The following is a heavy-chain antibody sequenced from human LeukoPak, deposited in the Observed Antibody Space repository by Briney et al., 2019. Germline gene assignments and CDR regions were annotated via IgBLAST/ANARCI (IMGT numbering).Heavy chain of an antibody. J-gene: IGHJ4*02. V-gene: IGHV3-33*01. CDR3: ARDSRGMVGGVIITV. CDR1: GFTFYTHG. CDR2: IWYDGSIK. Sequence: GGSLRLSCAASGFTFYTHGMHWVRQAPGKGLEWVAVIWYDGSIKYYSDSVKGRFTISRDNSKNTMYLQMNSLRAGDTAVYYCARDSRGMVGGVIITVWGQGTLVTVSS. D-gene: IGHD3-10*01.